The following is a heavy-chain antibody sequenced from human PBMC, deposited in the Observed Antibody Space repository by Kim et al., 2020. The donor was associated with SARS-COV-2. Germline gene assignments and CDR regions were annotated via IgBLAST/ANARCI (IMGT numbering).Heavy chain of an antibody. CDR3: ARRYGGYSNYFDF. Sequence: LSLTCTVSGDSISTGGYYWSWIRQHPGKGLEWIGYIYYSGSTYYNPSLKSRVSISLDTPKNQFSLNLSSVTAADTAVYYCARRYGGYSNYFDFWGQGTLVTVSS. CDR1: GDSISTGGYY. D-gene: IGHD4-17*01. J-gene: IGHJ4*02. CDR2: IYYSGST. V-gene: IGHV4-31*03.